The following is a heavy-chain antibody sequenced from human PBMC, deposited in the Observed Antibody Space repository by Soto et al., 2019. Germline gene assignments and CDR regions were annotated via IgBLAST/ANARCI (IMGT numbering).Heavy chain of an antibody. CDR2: INPKSGAT. Sequence: ASVKVSCTASGYTFSGYYIHWVRQAPGQGLEWMGWINPKSGATNSAQKFQGRVTMTWDTSITSAYMELGSLTSDDTAAYFCARESPIVGARCCEGWGQGSLVTVAS. CDR1: GYTFSGYY. J-gene: IGHJ4*02. CDR3: ARESPIVGARCCEG. D-gene: IGHD1-26*01. V-gene: IGHV1-2*02.